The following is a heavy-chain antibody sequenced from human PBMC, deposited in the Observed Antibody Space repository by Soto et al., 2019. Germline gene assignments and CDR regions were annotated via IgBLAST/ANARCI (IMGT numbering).Heavy chain of an antibody. V-gene: IGHV3-20*04. CDR1: GFTFDDYG. Sequence: PGGSLRLSCAASGFTFDDYGMSWVRQAPGKGLEWVSGINWNGGSTGYADSVKGRFTISRDNAKNSLYLQMNSLRAEDTALYYCARASPLYYGSRIGAVDIWGQGTMVTVSS. J-gene: IGHJ3*02. D-gene: IGHD3-10*01. CDR3: ARASPLYYGSRIGAVDI. CDR2: INWNGGST.